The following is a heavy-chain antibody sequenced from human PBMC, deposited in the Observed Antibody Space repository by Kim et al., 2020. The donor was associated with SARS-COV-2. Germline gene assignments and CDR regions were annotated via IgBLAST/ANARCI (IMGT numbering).Heavy chain of an antibody. Sequence: SETLSLTCTVSGGSISSSSYYWGWIRQPPGKGLEWIGSIYYSGSTYYNPSLKSRVTISVDTSKNQFSLKLSSGTAADTAVYYCARRQRLITMVRGVISCWFDPWGQGTLVTVSS. CDR3: ARRQRLITMVRGVISCWFDP. CDR1: GGSISSSSYY. D-gene: IGHD3-10*01. J-gene: IGHJ5*02. V-gene: IGHV4-39*01. CDR2: IYYSGST.